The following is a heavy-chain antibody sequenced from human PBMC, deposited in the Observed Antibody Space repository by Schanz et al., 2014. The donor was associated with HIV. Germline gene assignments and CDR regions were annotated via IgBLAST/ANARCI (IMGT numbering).Heavy chain of an antibody. CDR2: ISSSDSTK. CDR3: ARGDPYYFDN. CDR1: GFTFSDYH. J-gene: IGHJ4*02. V-gene: IGHV3-11*04. Sequence: QVQLVESGGGLVKPGGSLRLSCAASGFTFSDYHMSWIRQAPGKGLEWVSYISSSDSTKYYADSVKGRFTISRDNAKNSLFLQMTSLGDDDTAVYYCARGDPYYFDNWGQGTLVTVSS.